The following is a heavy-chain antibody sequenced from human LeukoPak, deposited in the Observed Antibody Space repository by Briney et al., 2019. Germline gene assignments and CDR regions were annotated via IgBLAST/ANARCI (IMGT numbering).Heavy chain of an antibody. CDR3: ARSPATSWSNFDY. CDR2: IHHSGST. J-gene: IGHJ4*02. Sequence: SETLSLTCAVYVDSFSDHYWTWIRQPPGKGLEWIGEIHHSGSTNYRLSLKSRVSISVDRSKNQFSLKLTSVTAADTAVYYCARSPATSWSNFDYWGQGALVTVSS. D-gene: IGHD2-2*01. CDR1: VDSFSDHY. V-gene: IGHV4-34*01.